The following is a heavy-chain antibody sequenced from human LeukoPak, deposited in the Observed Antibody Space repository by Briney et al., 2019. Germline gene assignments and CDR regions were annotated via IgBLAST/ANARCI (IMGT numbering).Heavy chain of an antibody. J-gene: IGHJ4*02. CDR2: ISGSGGST. CDR3: AKDPGYQVVYCFDY. CDR1: AFTFSSYS. D-gene: IGHD2-2*01. V-gene: IGHV3-23*01. Sequence: GGSLRLSCAPSAFTFSSYSMSWVRQAPGKGLKWVSGISGSGGSTDYADSVKGLFTISRDNSKNTLYRQMNSLRVEDTAVYYCAKDPGYQVVYCFDYWGQGTLVTVTS.